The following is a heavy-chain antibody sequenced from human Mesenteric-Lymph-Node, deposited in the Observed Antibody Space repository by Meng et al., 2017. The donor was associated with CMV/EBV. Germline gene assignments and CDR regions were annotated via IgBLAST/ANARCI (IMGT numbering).Heavy chain of an antibody. CDR1: GSSISCCEYY. J-gene: IGHJ4*02. V-gene: IGHV4-31*02. CDR3: ARRYCSKTSCPFDY. CDR2: INKSANT. Sequence: GSSISCCEYYWSWIPLHPGKGLEWIGYINKSANTYHNASLRSRLSISVDTCENQFSLKLSSVTAADTAVYYSARRYCSKTSCPFDYWGQGILVTVSS. D-gene: IGHD2-2*01.